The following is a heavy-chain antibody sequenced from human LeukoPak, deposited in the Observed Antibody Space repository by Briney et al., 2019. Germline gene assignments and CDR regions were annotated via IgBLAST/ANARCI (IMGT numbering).Heavy chain of an antibody. D-gene: IGHD6-19*01. Sequence: SETLSLTCTVSGDSVSSYYWNWIRQPPGKGLEWIGYIYYSGGTNYNPSLKSRVTISVDTSKNQFSLKLSSVTAADTAVYYCAVTPVAGRHPLDYWGQGTLVTVSS. J-gene: IGHJ4*02. V-gene: IGHV4-59*08. CDR3: AVTPVAGRHPLDY. CDR2: IYYSGGT. CDR1: GDSVSSYY.